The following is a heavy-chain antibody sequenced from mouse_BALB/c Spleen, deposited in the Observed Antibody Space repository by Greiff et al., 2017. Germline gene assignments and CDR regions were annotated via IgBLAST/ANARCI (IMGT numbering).Heavy chain of an antibody. V-gene: IGHV5-6-3*01. D-gene: IGHD2-3*01. Sequence: EVQVVESGGGLVQPGGSLKLSCAASGFTFSSYGMSWVRQTPDKRLELVATINSNGGSTYYPDSVKGRFTISRDNAKNTLYLQMSSLKSEDTAMYYCARDGYYVDWYFDVWGAGTTVTVSS. CDR1: GFTFSSYG. CDR2: INSNGGST. CDR3: ARDGYYVDWYFDV. J-gene: IGHJ1*01.